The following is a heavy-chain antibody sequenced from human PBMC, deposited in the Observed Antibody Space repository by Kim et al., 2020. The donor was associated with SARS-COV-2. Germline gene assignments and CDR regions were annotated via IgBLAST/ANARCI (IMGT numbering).Heavy chain of an antibody. V-gene: IGHV4-59*08. CDR2: VFYSESS. J-gene: IGHJ3*02. CDR1: GGSISSCY. CDR3: VRHPPMFDFDS. Sequence: SETLSLTCTVSGGSISSCYWGWIRQPPGPGLERVGYVFYSESSNSNSSPSRKVTVTVSTSTTKFPLSLTLVSVTAAATSLYECVRHPPMFDFDSWG. D-gene: IGHD3-9*01.